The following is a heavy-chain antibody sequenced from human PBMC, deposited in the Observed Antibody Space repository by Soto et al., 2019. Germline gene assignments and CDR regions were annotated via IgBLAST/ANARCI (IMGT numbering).Heavy chain of an antibody. V-gene: IGHV3-21*06. Sequence: EVQLVESGGGLVKPGGSRRLSCAASGFTFSSYSMNWVREAPGKGLERVASISSGSSYIYYADSVKGRFTISRDNAKNSLYLQMNSLRAEDTAVYYCARSSGGSGKLWNYYGMDVWGQGTTVTVSS. CDR2: ISSGSSYI. CDR1: GFTFSSYS. J-gene: IGHJ6*02. CDR3: ARSSGGSGKLWNYYGMDV. D-gene: IGHD3-10*01.